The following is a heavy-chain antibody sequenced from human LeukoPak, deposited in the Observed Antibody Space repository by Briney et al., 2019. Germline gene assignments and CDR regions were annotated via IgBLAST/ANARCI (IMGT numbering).Heavy chain of an antibody. D-gene: IGHD2/OR15-2a*01. CDR2: IYSGGTT. J-gene: IGHJ4*02. V-gene: IGHV3-53*01. CDR1: GFTVSSNY. Sequence: GGSLRLSCAASGFTVSSNYMSWVRQAPGKGLEWVSVIYSGGTTYYADSVKGRFTISRDNSKNTLYLQMNSLRGENTAVYYCARVLSVSYCDSWGQGTLVTVSS. CDR3: ARVLSVSYCDS.